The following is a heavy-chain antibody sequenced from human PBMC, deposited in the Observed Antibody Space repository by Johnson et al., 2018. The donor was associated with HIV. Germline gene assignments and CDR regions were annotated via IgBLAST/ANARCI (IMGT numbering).Heavy chain of an antibody. CDR1: GFTFSDHA. CDR3: ARPRWGSSMMQGAFDI. J-gene: IGHJ3*02. V-gene: IGHV3-30*04. CDR2: IWYDGSNK. D-gene: IGHD2-2*01. Sequence: QVQLVESGGGVVHPGRSLRVSCAASGFTFSDHAIHWVRQAPGKGLEWVAVIWYDGSNKYYADSVKGRFTISRDNSKNRLYLQMNSLRAEDTAVYYCARPRWGSSMMQGAFDIWGQGTMVTVSS.